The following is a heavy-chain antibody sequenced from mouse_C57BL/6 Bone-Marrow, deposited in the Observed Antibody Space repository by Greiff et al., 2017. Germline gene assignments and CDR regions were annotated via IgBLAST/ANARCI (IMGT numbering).Heavy chain of an antibody. J-gene: IGHJ3*01. D-gene: IGHD2-4*01. V-gene: IGHV1-59*01. CDR3: ASRIRAY. Sequence: QVQLQQPGAELVRPGTSVKLSCKASGYTFTSYWMHWVKQRPGQGLEWIGVIDPSDSYTNYNQKFKGKATLTVDTSSSTAYMPLSSLTSEDSAVYYCASRIRAYWGQGTLVTVSA. CDR1: GYTFTSYW. CDR2: IDPSDSYT.